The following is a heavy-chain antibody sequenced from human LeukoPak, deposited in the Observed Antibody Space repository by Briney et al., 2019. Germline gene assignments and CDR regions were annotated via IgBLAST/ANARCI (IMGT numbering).Heavy chain of an antibody. J-gene: IGHJ6*03. CDR1: GGTFSSYA. V-gene: IGHV1-69*13. CDR2: IIPIFGTA. D-gene: IGHD4-11*01. Sequence: SVKVSCKASGGTFSSYAISWVRQAPGQGLEWMGGIIPIFGTANYAQKFQGRVTITADESTSTAYTELSSLRSEDTAVYYCARAYSNHLYYYYYYMDVWGKGTTVTVSS. CDR3: ARAYSNHLYYYYYYMDV.